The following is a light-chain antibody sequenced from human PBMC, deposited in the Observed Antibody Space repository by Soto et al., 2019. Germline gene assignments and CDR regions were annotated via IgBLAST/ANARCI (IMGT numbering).Light chain of an antibody. CDR1: SNDVGSYNL. V-gene: IGLV2-23*02. Sequence: QSALTQPASVSGSPGQSITISCTGTSNDVGSYNLVSWYQQHPGKAPKLMIFEVSKRPSGLSDRFSGSKSGNTASLTISGLQAEDEADYYCCSYAGTTTFVVFGGGTKLTVL. CDR2: EVS. CDR3: CSYAGTTTFVV. J-gene: IGLJ2*01.